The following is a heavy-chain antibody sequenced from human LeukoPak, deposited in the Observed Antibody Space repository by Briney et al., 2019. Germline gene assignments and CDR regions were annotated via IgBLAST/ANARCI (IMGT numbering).Heavy chain of an antibody. CDR2: ISGSGGST. CDR1: GFTFSSYA. D-gene: IGHD4-17*01. Sequence: GGSLRLSCAASGFTFSSYAMSWVRQAPGKGLEWVSAISGSGGSTYYADSVKGRFTISRDNSKNTLYLQMNSLRAEDTAVYYCAKDLGYGDYGGGMDVWGQGTTVTVSS. J-gene: IGHJ6*02. V-gene: IGHV3-23*01. CDR3: AKDLGYGDYGGGMDV.